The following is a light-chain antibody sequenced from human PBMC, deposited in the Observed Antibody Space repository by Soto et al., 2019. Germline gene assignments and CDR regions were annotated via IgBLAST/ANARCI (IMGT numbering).Light chain of an antibody. CDR1: QSVSSSY. J-gene: IGKJ1*01. CDR3: QQYVTSSPRT. CDR2: GAS. Sequence: IVFTLSPGTLALSPGERATLSCRASQSVSSSYLAWYQQKPGQAPRLLIYGASSRATGIPDRFSGSGSGTDFTLTISRLEPEDFAVYYCQQYVTSSPRTFGQGTKVDIK. V-gene: IGKV3-20*01.